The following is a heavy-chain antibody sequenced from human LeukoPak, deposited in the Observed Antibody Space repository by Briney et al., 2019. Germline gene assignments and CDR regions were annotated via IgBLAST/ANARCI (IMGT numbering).Heavy chain of an antibody. CDR3: AREAVAPRWYFDL. D-gene: IGHD4-23*01. J-gene: IGHJ2*01. V-gene: IGHV1-18*04. Sequence: ASVKVSCKASGYTFTGYYIHWVRQAPGQGLEWMGWISAYNGNTNYAQKLQGRVTMTTDTSTSTAYMELRSLRSDDTAVYYCAREAVAPRWYFDLWGRGTLVTVSS. CDR1: GYTFTGYY. CDR2: ISAYNGNT.